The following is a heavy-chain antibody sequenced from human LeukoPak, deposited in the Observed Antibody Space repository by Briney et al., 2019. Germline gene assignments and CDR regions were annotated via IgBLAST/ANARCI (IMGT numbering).Heavy chain of an antibody. V-gene: IGHV1-2*02. CDR1: GYTFTGYY. CDR3: ASMDYGDYGRRYFDY. Sequence: ASVKVSCKASGYTFTGYYMHWVRQAPGQGLEWMGWINPNSGGTNYAQKFQGRDTMTRDTSISTTYMELSRLRSDDTAVYYCASMDYGDYGRRYFDYWGQGTLVTVSS. J-gene: IGHJ4*02. CDR2: INPNSGGT. D-gene: IGHD4-17*01.